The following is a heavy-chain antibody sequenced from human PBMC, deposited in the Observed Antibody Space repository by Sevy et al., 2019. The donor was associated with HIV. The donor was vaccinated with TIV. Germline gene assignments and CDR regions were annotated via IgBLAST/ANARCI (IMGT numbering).Heavy chain of an antibody. CDR3: AREGSIAAAGNAEYFQH. CDR2: ISYDGSNK. J-gene: IGHJ1*01. Sequence: GGSLRLSCAASGFTFSSYAMHWVRQAPGKGLEWVAVISYDGSNKYYADSVKGRFTISRDNSKNTLYLQMNSLRAEDTAVYYCAREGSIAAAGNAEYFQHWGQRTLVTVSS. CDR1: GFTFSSYA. D-gene: IGHD6-13*01. V-gene: IGHV3-30-3*01.